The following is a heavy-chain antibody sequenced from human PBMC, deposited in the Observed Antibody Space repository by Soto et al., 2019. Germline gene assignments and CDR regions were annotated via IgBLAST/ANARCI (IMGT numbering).Heavy chain of an antibody. J-gene: IGHJ4*02. D-gene: IGHD3-10*01. Sequence: DVRLAESGGGLVQPGGSLRLSCTTSGFSFASFAMTWVRQAPGKGLEWVATISGSDGKTYYADSVKGRFSISRDTSRNTLYQQMNSRRADDTAIYYCAKWSSLDYWGQGTRVPVSS. CDR2: ISGSDGKT. CDR1: GFSFASFA. V-gene: IGHV3-23*04. CDR3: AKWSSLDY.